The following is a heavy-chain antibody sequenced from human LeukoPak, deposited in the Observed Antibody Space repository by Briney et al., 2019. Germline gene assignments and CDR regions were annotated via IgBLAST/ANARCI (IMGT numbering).Heavy chain of an antibody. CDR3: ARSSDSSGWVDY. Sequence: GGSLRLSCAASGFTISSNYMTWVRQAPGKGLEWVSVFHCGGDTYYADSVKGRFTISRDNSKNTLYLQMNSLRAEDTAVYYCARSSDSSGWVDYWGQGTLVTVSS. D-gene: IGHD6-19*01. V-gene: IGHV3-66*02. CDR2: FHCGGDT. CDR1: GFTISSNY. J-gene: IGHJ4*02.